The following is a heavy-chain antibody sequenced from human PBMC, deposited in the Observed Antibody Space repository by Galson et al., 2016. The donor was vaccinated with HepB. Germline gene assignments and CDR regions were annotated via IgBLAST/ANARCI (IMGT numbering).Heavy chain of an antibody. D-gene: IGHD2-2*01. CDR2: ISWNSDSI. CDR1: GFTFGHYA. Sequence: SLRLSCAASGFTFGHYAMHWVRQASGKGLEWVSGISWNSDSIGYADSVKGRFTITRDNAKNSPYLQMNSLRAEDTALYYCAKSDCSSTSCFPDYWGQGTLVTVSS. CDR3: AKSDCSSTSCFPDY. V-gene: IGHV3-9*01. J-gene: IGHJ4*02.